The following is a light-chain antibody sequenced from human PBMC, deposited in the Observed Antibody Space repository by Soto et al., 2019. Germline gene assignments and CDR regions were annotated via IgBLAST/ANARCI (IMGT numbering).Light chain of an antibody. Sequence: QSALTQPASVSGSPGQSITISCTGTSSDVGNYKYVSWCQQHPGKAPKLMIYDVSNRPSVVSNRFSGSKSGNTASLTISGLQVEDETDYYSFSYTSSRTYVFGTGTKVTVL. J-gene: IGLJ1*01. CDR3: FSYTSSRTYV. V-gene: IGLV2-14*03. CDR1: SSDVGNYKY. CDR2: DVS.